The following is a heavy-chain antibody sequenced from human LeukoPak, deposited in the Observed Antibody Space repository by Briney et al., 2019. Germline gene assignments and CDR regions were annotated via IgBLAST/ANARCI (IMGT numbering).Heavy chain of an antibody. V-gene: IGHV4-59*01. CDR2: IYYSGST. CDR3: ASWAGGGFDY. D-gene: IGHD1-14*01. Sequence: SETLSLTCTVSGGSISSYYWSWIRQPPGKGLEWIGYIYYSGSTNYNPSLKSRVTISVDTSKNQFSLKLSSVTAADTAVYYCASWAGGGFDYWGQGTLVTVSS. CDR1: GGSISSYY. J-gene: IGHJ4*02.